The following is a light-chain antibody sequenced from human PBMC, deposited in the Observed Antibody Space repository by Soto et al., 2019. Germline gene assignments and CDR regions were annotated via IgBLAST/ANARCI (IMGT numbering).Light chain of an antibody. Sequence: QSVLTQPPSASGTPGQRVTISRSGSSSNIGSNTVNWYQQLPGTAPKLLIYSNNQRPSGVPDRFSGSKSGTSASLAISGLQSEDEADYYCAAWDDSLNGRDWVFGGGTKLTVL. CDR3: AAWDDSLNGRDWV. V-gene: IGLV1-44*01. CDR2: SNN. CDR1: SSNIGSNT. J-gene: IGLJ3*02.